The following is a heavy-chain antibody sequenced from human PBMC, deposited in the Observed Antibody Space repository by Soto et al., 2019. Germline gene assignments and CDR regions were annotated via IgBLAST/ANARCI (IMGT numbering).Heavy chain of an antibody. D-gene: IGHD1-26*01. CDR2: ISFDGSKT. J-gene: IGHJ4*02. V-gene: IGHV3-30*03. CDR1: GSTFSNYD. CDR3: VREGYSGSYAAF. Sequence: QVQLVQSGGCVVQPGRSLSLSCEASGSTFSNYDMDWVRQAPGKGLEWVAIISFDGSKTYYADSVKGRFTVSRDNSKNTLFLQMNSLRPDDTATYYCVREGYSGSYAAFWGQGSLVTVSS.